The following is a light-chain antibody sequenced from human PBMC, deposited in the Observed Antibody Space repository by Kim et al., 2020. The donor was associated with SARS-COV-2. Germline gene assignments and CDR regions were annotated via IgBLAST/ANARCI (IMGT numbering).Light chain of an antibody. J-gene: IGLJ2*01. CDR1: QLGDKY. CDR2: QDS. CDR3: QTWDNTSVV. Sequence: SYELTQPPSVSVSPGQTASITCSGDQLGDKYACWYQQKSGQSPVLVMFQDSKRPSGIPERFSGSNSGNTATLTISGTQAMDEADYYCQTWDNTSVVFGGGTQLTVL. V-gene: IGLV3-1*01.